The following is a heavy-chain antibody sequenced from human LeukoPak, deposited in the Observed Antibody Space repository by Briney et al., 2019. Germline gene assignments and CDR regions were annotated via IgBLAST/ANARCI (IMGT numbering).Heavy chain of an antibody. CDR1: GGSFSGYY. J-gene: IGHJ3*02. D-gene: IGHD3-10*01. V-gene: IGHV4-34*01. CDR2: INHSGST. Sequence: PSETLSLTCAVYGGSFSGYYWSWIRQPPGKGLEWIGEINHSGSTNYSPSLKSRVTISLDTSRNQFSLKLNSVTAADTAVYYCAKSNGYGLVDIWGQGTMVTVSS. CDR3: AKSNGYGLVDI.